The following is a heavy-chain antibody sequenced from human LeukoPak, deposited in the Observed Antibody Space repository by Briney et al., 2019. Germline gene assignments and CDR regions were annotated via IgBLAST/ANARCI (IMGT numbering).Heavy chain of an antibody. CDR2: IYSGGST. J-gene: IGHJ6*02. Sequence: GGSLRLSCAASGFTVSSNYMSWVRQAPGKGLEWVSVIYSGGSTYYADSVKGRFTISRDNSKNTLYLQMNSLRAEDTAVYYCARRSGRRGYYYYGMDVWGQGTTVTVSS. V-gene: IGHV3-66*04. D-gene: IGHD2-15*01. CDR3: ARRSGRRGYYYYGMDV. CDR1: GFTVSSNY.